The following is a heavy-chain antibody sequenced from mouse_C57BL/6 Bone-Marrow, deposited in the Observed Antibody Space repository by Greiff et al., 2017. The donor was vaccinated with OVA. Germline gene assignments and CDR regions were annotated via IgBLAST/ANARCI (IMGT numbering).Heavy chain of an antibody. CDR3: ARGSFNWDAWFAY. Sequence: EVKLMESGGGLVKPGGSLKLSCAASGFTFSSYAMSWVRQTPETRLEWVATISDGGSYTYYPDNVQGRFTISRDNAKNNLYLQMSHLKSEDTAMYYGARGSFNWDAWFAYWGQGTLVTVSA. J-gene: IGHJ3*01. CDR1: GFTFSSYA. D-gene: IGHD4-1*02. CDR2: ISDGGSYT. V-gene: IGHV5-4*03.